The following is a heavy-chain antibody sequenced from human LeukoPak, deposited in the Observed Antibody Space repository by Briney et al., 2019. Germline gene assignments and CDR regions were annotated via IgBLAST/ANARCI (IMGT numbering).Heavy chain of an antibody. J-gene: IGHJ4*02. CDR3: ARGGPGTGMDY. CDR1: GFTFSSLW. Sequence: PGGSLRLSCVASGFTFSSLWMHWVRQAPGKGLEWVSRIDNDEITTTCADSVKGRFTISRDNAKNTLYLQMNSLRAEDTGVYYCARGGPGTGMDYWGQGALVTVSS. CDR2: IDNDEITT. D-gene: IGHD1-1*01. V-gene: IGHV3-74*01.